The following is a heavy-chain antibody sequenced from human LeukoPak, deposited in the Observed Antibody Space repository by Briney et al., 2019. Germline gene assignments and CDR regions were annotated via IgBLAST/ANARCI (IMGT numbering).Heavy chain of an antibody. CDR1: GGTFSSYA. V-gene: IGHV1-69*06. Sequence: GSSVKVSCKASGGTFSSYAISWVRQAPGQGLEWMGGIIPIFGTANYAQKFQGRVTITADKSTSTAYMELSSLRSEDTAVYYCARDIAAAGAFDIWGQGTMVTVSS. CDR3: ARDIAAAGAFDI. CDR2: IIPIFGTA. J-gene: IGHJ3*02. D-gene: IGHD6-13*01.